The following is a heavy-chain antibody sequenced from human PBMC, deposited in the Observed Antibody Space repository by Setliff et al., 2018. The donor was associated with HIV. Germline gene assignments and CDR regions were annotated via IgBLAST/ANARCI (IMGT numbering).Heavy chain of an antibody. J-gene: IGHJ1*01. CDR2: IYYSGST. Sequence: SETLSLTCTVSGASIRSSDYYWTWVRQHPGKGLEWIGYIYYSGSTYYNPSLKSRLTISLNTPRNQVSLKLSSVTAADTAVYYCAREVIGAGYFHHWGQGTLVTVSS. CDR3: AREVIGAGYFHH. CDR1: GASIRSSDYY. V-gene: IGHV4-31*03. D-gene: IGHD3-16*02.